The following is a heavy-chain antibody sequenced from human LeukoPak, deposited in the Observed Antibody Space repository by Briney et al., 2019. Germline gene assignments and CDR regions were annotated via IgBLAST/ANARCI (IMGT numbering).Heavy chain of an antibody. CDR3: ARGGGDYNPAHWFDP. D-gene: IGHD4-17*01. J-gene: IGHJ5*02. CDR1: GFTFSSYS. Sequence: GGSLRLSCAASGFTFSSYSMNWVRQAPGKGLEWVSSISSSSSYIYYADSVKGRFTISRDNAKNSLYLQMNSLRAEDTAVYYCARGGGDYNPAHWFDPWGQGTLVTVSS. CDR2: ISSSSSYI. V-gene: IGHV3-21*01.